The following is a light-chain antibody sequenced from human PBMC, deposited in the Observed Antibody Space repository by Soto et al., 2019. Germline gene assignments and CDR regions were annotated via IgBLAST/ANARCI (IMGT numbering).Light chain of an antibody. CDR2: AAS. V-gene: IGKV3D-15*01. CDR1: QSVGSS. CDR3: HQYYNWRT. J-gene: IGKJ1*01. Sequence: EVVMTQSPATRSVSPGERITVSCRASQSVGSSLAWYQQKPGQAPRLLIYAASVRSPDIPARFSGSGSGTEFTLTISSLRSEDFAVYFCHQYYNWRTFGQGTKVDIK.